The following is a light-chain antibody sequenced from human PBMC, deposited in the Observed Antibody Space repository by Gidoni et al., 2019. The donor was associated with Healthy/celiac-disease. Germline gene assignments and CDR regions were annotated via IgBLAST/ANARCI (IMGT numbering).Light chain of an antibody. CDR3: QQYDNLPLT. CDR1: PDISNY. Sequence: DIQMTQSPSSLSASVGDRVTITCQASPDISNYLNWYQQKPGKAPKLLIYGASNLETGVTSRFSGSGSGTDFTFTISSLQPEDIATYYCQQYDNLPLTFGGGTKVEIK. J-gene: IGKJ4*01. CDR2: GAS. V-gene: IGKV1-33*01.